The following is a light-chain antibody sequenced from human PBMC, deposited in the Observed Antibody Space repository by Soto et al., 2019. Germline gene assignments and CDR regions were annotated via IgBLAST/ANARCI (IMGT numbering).Light chain of an antibody. V-gene: IGKV3-20*01. CDR2: AAS. J-gene: IGKJ2*01. CDR3: QQYGGSALYT. Sequence: EIVLTQSPGTLSLSPGERATLSCRASQNISSSYLAWYQQKPGQAPRLLIHAASSRATGIPDRFSGSGSGTDFTLTISILEPEDFAVYYCQQYGGSALYTFGQGTKLEIK. CDR1: QNISSSY.